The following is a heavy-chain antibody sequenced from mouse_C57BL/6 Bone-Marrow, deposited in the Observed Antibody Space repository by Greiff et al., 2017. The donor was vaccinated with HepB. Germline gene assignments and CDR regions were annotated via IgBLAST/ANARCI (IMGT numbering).Heavy chain of an antibody. CDR1: GFNIKDDY. D-gene: IGHD1-1*01. J-gene: IGHJ1*01. Sequence: EVKLQQSGAELVRPGASVKLSCTASGFNIKDDYMHWVKQRPEQGLEWIGWIDPENGDTEYASKFQGKATITADTSSNTAYLQLSSLTSEDTAVYYCTSISSVVAHCYFDVWGSGTAVTVTA. CDR2: IDPENGDT. CDR3: TSISSVVAHCYFDV. V-gene: IGHV14-4*01.